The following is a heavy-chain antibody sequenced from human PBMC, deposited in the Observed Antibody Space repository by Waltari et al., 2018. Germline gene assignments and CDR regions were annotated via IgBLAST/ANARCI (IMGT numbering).Heavy chain of an antibody. D-gene: IGHD3-16*02. CDR2: IKTQSDGGGAT. Sequence: EVQLVESGGGLVNPGGSLRLSCAASGFTFSNTCMDWVRQAPGKGLEWIARIKTQSDGGGATYYAAPVTGRFTVSRDDSKNMLYLQMSSLKTEDTAMYYCTTDQGDSYTFYSFDYWGQGTLVTVSS. V-gene: IGHV3-15*01. CDR1: GFTFSNTC. J-gene: IGHJ4*02. CDR3: TTDQGDSYTFYSFDY.